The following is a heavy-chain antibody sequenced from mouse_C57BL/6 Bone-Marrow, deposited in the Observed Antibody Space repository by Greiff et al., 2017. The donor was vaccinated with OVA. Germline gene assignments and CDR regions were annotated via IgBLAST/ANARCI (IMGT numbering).Heavy chain of an antibody. CDR3: KKDDINAKGD. V-gene: IGHV1-15*01. CDR1: GYTFTDYE. J-gene: IGHJ4*01. D-gene: IGHD2-12*01. CDR2: IDPETGGT. Sequence: QVQLQQSGAELVRPGASVTLSCKASGYTFTDYEMHWVKQTPVHGLEWIGAIDPETGGTAYNQKFKGKAILTADKSSSTAYMELRSLTSEDSAVYYSKKDDINAKGDWGQGTSVTVSA.